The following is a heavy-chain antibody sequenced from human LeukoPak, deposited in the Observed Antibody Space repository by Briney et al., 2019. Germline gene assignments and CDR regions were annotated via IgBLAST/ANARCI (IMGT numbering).Heavy chain of an antibody. V-gene: IGHV3-23*01. CDR2: ITGSGGST. Sequence: GGSLRLSCAASGFTFSSYAMSWGRQAPGKGLEWGSAITGSGGSTYYADSVKGRFTISRDNSKNTLYLQMNSLRAEDTAVYYCAQDGGIVVVPAADPVDAFDIWGQGTMVTVSS. CDR1: GFTFSSYA. D-gene: IGHD2-2*01. J-gene: IGHJ3*02. CDR3: AQDGGIVVVPAADPVDAFDI.